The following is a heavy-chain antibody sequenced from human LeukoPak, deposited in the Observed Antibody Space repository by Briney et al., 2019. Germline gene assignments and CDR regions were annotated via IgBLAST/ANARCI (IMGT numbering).Heavy chain of an antibody. CDR1: GYTFTGYY. J-gene: IGHJ4*02. Sequence: ASVKVSCKASGYTFTGYYMHWVRQAPGQGLEWMGWINPNSGGTNYAQKFQGRVTMTRDTSISTAYMELSRLTSDDTAFYYCARGGARSGYYPNVFDYWGQGTLVTVSS. CDR2: INPNSGGT. D-gene: IGHD3-3*01. V-gene: IGHV1-2*02. CDR3: ARGGARSGYYPNVFDY.